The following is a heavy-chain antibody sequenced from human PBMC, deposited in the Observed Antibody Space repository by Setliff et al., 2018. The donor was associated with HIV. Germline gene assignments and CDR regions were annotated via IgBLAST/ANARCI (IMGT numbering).Heavy chain of an antibody. CDR3: ARSLYCLEETCYRGPVDS. D-gene: IGHD2-15*01. CDR1: GGSFSDYY. J-gene: IGHJ5*01. CDR2: GSHTGET. Sequence: SETLSLTCAVYGGSFSDYYWTWVRMAPGKGLEWIGEGSHTGETNYNPSFKSRVRLSVDTSKRQFFLKLRSVTAADSGLYYCARSLYCLEETCYRGPVDSWGQGVMVTVSS. V-gene: IGHV4-34*01.